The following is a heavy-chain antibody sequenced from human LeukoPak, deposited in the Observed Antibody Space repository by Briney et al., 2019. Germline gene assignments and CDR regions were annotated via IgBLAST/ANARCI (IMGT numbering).Heavy chain of an antibody. Sequence: PGGSLRLSCAASGCTFSSYAMSWVRQAPGKGLEWVSAISGSGGSTYYADSVKGRFTISRDNSKNTLYLQMNSLRAEDTAVYYCAKKFSSGSQLFDYWGQGTLVTVSS. J-gene: IGHJ4*02. CDR2: ISGSGGST. CDR3: AKKFSSGSQLFDY. V-gene: IGHV3-23*01. D-gene: IGHD6-19*01. CDR1: GCTFSSYA.